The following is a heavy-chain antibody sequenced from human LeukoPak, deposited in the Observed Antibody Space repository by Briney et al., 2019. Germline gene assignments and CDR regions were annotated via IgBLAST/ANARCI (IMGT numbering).Heavy chain of an antibody. CDR3: ARAYCSGGSCYFGQNYYYYYMDV. D-gene: IGHD2-15*01. CDR1: GYTFTTYG. CDR2: ISGYNGNT. J-gene: IGHJ6*03. V-gene: IGHV1-18*01. Sequence: ASVKVSCKASGYTFTTYGISWVRQAPGQGLEWMGWISGYNGNTNYAQKLQGRVTMTRDTSTSTAYMELRSLRSDDTAVYYCARAYCSGGSCYFGQNYYYYYMDVWGKGTTVTVSS.